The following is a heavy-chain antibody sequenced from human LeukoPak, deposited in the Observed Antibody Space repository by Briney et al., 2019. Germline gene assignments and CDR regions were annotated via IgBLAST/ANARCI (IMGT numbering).Heavy chain of an antibody. J-gene: IGHJ4*02. CDR1: GFTLSNFW. CDR3: ARGPRYYYDSSGYSYFDY. V-gene: IGHV3-7*01. Sequence: GGALRLSCVASGFTLSNFWMSWVRQAPGKGLEWVANIKRDGSEKDYVDSVKGRFTISRDNAKNSLYLQMNSLRAEDTAVYYCARGPRYYYDSSGYSYFDYWGQGTLVTVSS. CDR2: IKRDGSEK. D-gene: IGHD3-22*01.